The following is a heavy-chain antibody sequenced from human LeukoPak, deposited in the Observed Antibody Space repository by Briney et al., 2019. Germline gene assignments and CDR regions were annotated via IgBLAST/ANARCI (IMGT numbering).Heavy chain of an antibody. CDR2: IYYSGST. V-gene: IGHV4-39*01. D-gene: IGHD5-18*01. Sequence: SETLSLTCTVSGGSISSSSYYWGWIRQPPGKGLEWIGSIYYSGSTYYNPSLKSRVTISVDTSKNQFSLTLSSVTAADTAVYYCARGFPVTRGYSYGPIDYWGQGTLVTVSS. CDR1: GGSISSSSYY. J-gene: IGHJ4*02. CDR3: ARGFPVTRGYSYGPIDY.